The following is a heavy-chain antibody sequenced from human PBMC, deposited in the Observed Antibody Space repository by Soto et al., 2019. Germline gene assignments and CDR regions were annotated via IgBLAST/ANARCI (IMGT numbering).Heavy chain of an antibody. CDR2: IIEDGSGK. CDR3: ARATNGAFDI. V-gene: IGHV3-7*04. J-gene: IGHJ3*02. CDR1: GFTFSRSW. D-gene: IGHD1-1*01. Sequence: EVQLVESGGGLVQPGGSLRLSCVASGFTFSRSWMTWVRQAPGKGLEWVTNIIEDGSGKYYVDSVKGRFTISRDNAKNSLYLQMNSLRAENTAVYYCARATNGAFDIWGPGTMVTVSS.